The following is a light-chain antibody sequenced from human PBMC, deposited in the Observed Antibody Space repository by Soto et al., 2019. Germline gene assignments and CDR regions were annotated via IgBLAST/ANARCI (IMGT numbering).Light chain of an antibody. V-gene: IGKV3-20*01. CDR3: QQYGSTPRT. J-gene: IGKJ1*01. CDR1: QSVSGSY. Sequence: EIVLTQSPASLSLYPGERATLSCRASQSVSGSYFAWYQQKPGQAPRLLIYGASSRATGIPDRFSGSGSGTDFTLTISRLEPADFAMYYCQQYGSTPRTFGQGTKVEIK. CDR2: GAS.